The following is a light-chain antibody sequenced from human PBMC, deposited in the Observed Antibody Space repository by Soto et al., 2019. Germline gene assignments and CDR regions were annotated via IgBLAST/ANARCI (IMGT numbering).Light chain of an antibody. CDR2: SAS. J-gene: IGKJ2*03. CDR1: QGIRNA. Sequence: DIQMTQSPSSLSASVGDRVTITCRASQGIRNALAWYQKKPGRAPERLMYSASTLQSGVPSRFSGSGSGTEFTLTISSLQPEDFATDYCLQHDSHPYRFGQGTRLE. CDR3: LQHDSHPYR. V-gene: IGKV1-17*01.